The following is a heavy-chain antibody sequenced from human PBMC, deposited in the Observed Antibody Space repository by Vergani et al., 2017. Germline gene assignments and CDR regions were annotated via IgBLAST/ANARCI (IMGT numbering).Heavy chain of an antibody. V-gene: IGHV4-34*01. Sequence: QVQLQQWGAGLLKPSETLSLTCAVYGGSFSGYYWSWIRQPPGKGLEWIGEINHSGSTNYNPSLKSRVTISVDTSKNQFSLKLSSVTAADTAVYYCARGYPDGSGSYYRAGGGSYYYYYYMDVWGKGTTVTVSS. CDR3: ARGYPDGSGSYYRAGGGSYYYYYYMDV. J-gene: IGHJ6*03. CDR2: INHSGST. D-gene: IGHD3-10*01. CDR1: GGSFSGYY.